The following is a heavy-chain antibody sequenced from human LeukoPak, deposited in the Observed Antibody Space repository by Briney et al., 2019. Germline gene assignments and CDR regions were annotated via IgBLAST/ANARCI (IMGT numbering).Heavy chain of an antibody. CDR3: ARGDLTTVTLLDY. D-gene: IGHD4-17*01. CDR1: GVTFSSYA. CDR2: ISYDGSNK. V-gene: IGHV3-30*04. Sequence: GGSLRLSCAASGVTFSSYAMHWVRQAPGKGLEWVAVISYDGSNKYYADSVKGRFTISGDNSKNTLYLQMNSLRAEDTAVYYCARGDLTTVTLLDYWGQGTLVTVSS. J-gene: IGHJ4*02.